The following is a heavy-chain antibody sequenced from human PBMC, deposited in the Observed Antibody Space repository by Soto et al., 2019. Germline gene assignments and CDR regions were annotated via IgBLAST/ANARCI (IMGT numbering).Heavy chain of an antibody. CDR3: AKQAYNYDSSGYRGTFDI. Sequence: EVQLVESGGGLVQPGRSLRLSCAASGFTFHDYAMHWVRQAPGKGLEWVSGISWNSGRLGYADSVQGRFTISRDNAKNSLYLQMNSLTAEDTALYYCAKQAYNYDSSGYRGTFDIWGQGTMVTVFS. V-gene: IGHV3-9*01. CDR2: ISWNSGRL. J-gene: IGHJ3*02. CDR1: GFTFHDYA. D-gene: IGHD3-22*01.